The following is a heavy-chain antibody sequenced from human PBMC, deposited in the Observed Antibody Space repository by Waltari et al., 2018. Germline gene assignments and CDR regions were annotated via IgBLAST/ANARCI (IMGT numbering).Heavy chain of an antibody. CDR1: GGLLIGYY. Sequence: QVPLQQLGAGLLKPSEPLSFTCAVYGGLLIGYYWTWIRPPPGKGLEWIGKINHSGSTNYNPSLKSRVTISVDTSKNQFSRKLSSVTAADTAVYYWARRMGYWGQGTLVTVSS. CDR2: INHSGST. V-gene: IGHV4-34*01. CDR3: ARRMGY. D-gene: IGHD2-8*01. J-gene: IGHJ4*02.